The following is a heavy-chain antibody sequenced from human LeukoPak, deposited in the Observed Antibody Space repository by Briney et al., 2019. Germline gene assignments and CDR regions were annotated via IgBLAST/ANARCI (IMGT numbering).Heavy chain of an antibody. J-gene: IGHJ4*02. V-gene: IGHV3-43*02. D-gene: IGHD6-19*01. CDR2: ISGDGGSK. CDR3: ARDMRVGPTIPVAALNDY. CDR1: GFTFDDHV. Sequence: GGSLRLSCAASGFTFDDHVMQWVRQAPGKGLQWVSLISGDGGSKYYSDSVQGRFTISRDNSKNFLYLQMNSLRTEDTGFYYGARDMRVGPTIPVAALNDYWGQGTLVTVSS.